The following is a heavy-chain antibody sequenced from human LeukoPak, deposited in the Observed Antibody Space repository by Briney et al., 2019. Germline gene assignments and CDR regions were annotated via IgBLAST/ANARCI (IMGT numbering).Heavy chain of an antibody. V-gene: IGHV3-66*02. J-gene: IGHJ4*02. CDR2: IYSGGST. CDR1: GFTVSSNY. CDR3: ARDIGRDADY. D-gene: IGHD5-12*01. Sequence: GGSLRLSCAASGFTVSSNYMSWVRQAPGKGLEWVSVIYSGGSTYYAGSVKGRFTISRDNSKNTVYLQMNSLRAEDTAVYYCARDIGRDADYWGQGTLVTVSS.